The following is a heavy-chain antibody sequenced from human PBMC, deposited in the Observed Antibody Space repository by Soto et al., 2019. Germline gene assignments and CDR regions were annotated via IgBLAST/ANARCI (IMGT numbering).Heavy chain of an antibody. D-gene: IGHD6-19*01. CDR1: GFTFSSYA. J-gene: IGHJ4*02. V-gene: IGHV3-64*01. CDR2: ISSNGGST. CDR3: ARDKGLGSGWYRGPLDY. Sequence: GGSLRLSCAASGFTFSSYAMHWVRQAPGKGLEYVSAISSNGGSTYYANSVKGRFTISRDNSKNTLYLQMGSLRAEDMAVYYCARDKGLGSGWYRGPLDYWGQGTLVTVSS.